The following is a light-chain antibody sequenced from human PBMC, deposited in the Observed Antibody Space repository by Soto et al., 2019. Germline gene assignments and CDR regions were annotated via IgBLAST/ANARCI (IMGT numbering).Light chain of an antibody. CDR1: QSVNTF. J-gene: IGKJ5*01. CDR3: QQRSNWGIT. V-gene: IGKV3-11*01. CDR2: DAS. Sequence: IVLTQSPAIRSLSPGERASLSCKASQSVNTFLAWYQQKPGQAPRLLIYDASNRATGIPPRFSGSGSGTDFTLTISSLEPEDFVFYYCQQRSNWGITFGQGTRLEIK.